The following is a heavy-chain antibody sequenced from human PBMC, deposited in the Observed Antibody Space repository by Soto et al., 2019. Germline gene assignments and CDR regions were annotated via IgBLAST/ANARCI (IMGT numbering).Heavy chain of an antibody. V-gene: IGHV4-34*01. J-gene: IGHJ6*02. CDR2: INHSGST. CDR1: VGSCSGYY. D-gene: IGHD3-10*01. Sequence: SETLSLTCAVYVGSCSGYYWSWIRQPPGKGLEWIGEINHSGSTNYNPSLKIRVTISVDTSKNQFSLKLSSVTAADTAVYYCARGGTMVRGVIYYYYYYGMDVWGQGTTVTVSS. CDR3: ARGGTMVRGVIYYYYYYGMDV.